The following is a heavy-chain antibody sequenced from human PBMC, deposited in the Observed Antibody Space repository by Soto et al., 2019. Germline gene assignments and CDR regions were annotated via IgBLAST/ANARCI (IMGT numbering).Heavy chain of an antibody. V-gene: IGHV3-53*01. D-gene: IGHD3-10*01. CDR2: IYRSGAT. CDR3: ARDSGMVRGSYGVDV. CDR1: GFTVTSNY. J-gene: IGHJ6*02. Sequence: GGSLRLSCAASGFTVTSNYMTWVRQAPGKGLEWVSVIYRSGATYYPDSVRGRFTASRDYSHNTLYLQMDSLRVEDTAVYYCARDSGMVRGSYGVDVWGPGTTVTVSS.